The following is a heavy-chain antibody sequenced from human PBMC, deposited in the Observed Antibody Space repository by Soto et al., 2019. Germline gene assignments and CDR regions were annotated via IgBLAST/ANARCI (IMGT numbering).Heavy chain of an antibody. CDR2: INHSGST. V-gene: IGHV4-34*01. J-gene: IGHJ4*02. CDR1: GGSFSGYY. D-gene: IGHD5-12*01. Sequence: QVQLQQWGAGLLKPSETLSLTCAVYGGSFSGYYWSWIRQPPGQGLEWIGEINHSGSTNYNPSLKSRVTRSVDTSKNQFSLKLSSVTAADTAVYYCARGHPNYGGDDGYYFDYWGQGTLVTVSS. CDR3: ARGHPNYGGDDGYYFDY.